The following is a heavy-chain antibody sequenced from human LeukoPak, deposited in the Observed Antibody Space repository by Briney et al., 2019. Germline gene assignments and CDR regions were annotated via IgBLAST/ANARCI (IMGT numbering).Heavy chain of an antibody. D-gene: IGHD4-11*01. J-gene: IGHJ4*02. CDR3: AKDTVRGY. CDR2: IRNDGSNE. CDR1: GFTFSDYG. V-gene: IGHV3-30*02. Sequence: PGGSLRLSCAASGFTFSDYGMHWVRQAPGKGLEWVAFIRNDGSNEYYPDSVKGRFTISRDNSKNTLYLQMNSLRAEDTAVYYCAKDTVRGYWGQGTLVTVSS.